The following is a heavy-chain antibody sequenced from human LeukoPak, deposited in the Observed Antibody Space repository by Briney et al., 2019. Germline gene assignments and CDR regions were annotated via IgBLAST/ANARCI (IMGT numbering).Heavy chain of an antibody. CDR2: IYYSGST. CDR1: GGSISSSSYY. J-gene: IGHJ4*02. D-gene: IGHD3-3*01. CDR3: ARSRYDFWSGQAYFDY. V-gene: IGHV4-61*05. Sequence: SETLSLTCTVSGGSISSSSYYWGWIRQPPGKGLEWIGYIYYSGSTNYNPSLKSRVTMSVDTSKNQFSLKLSSVTALDTAVYYCARSRYDFWSGQAYFDYWGQGTLVTVSS.